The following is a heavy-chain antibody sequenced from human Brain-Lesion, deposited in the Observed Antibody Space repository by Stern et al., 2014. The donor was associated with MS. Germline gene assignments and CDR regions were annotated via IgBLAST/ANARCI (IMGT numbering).Heavy chain of an antibody. J-gene: IGHJ4*02. CDR3: ARHDSVPRPSQLYSARDRGPGYFDY. CDR1: GGSISSSTYY. D-gene: IGHD1-26*01. CDR2: IYYSGFT. Sequence: QLVQSGPGLVKPSETLSLTCTVSGGSISSSTYYWAWIRQPPGKGLEWIGNIYYSGFTSYNPSLNSRVTISVDMSKTHFSLKLSSVTAADTAIYYCARHDSVPRPSQLYSARDRGPGYFDYWGQGTLVTVSS. V-gene: IGHV4-39*01.